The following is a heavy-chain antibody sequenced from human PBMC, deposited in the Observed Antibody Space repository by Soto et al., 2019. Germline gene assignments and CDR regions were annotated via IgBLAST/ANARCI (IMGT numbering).Heavy chain of an antibody. Sequence: GGSLRLSCAASGFTFSSYEMTWVRQSPGRGLEWVWYITSGGTIYYADSVKSRFTISRNNAKNSLSLQMNSLRAEDTAVYYCARVMYANWSSLDYWGQGT. J-gene: IGHJ4*02. CDR2: ITSGGTI. V-gene: IGHV3-48*03. D-gene: IGHD2-8*01. CDR3: ARVMYANWSSLDY. CDR1: GFTFSSYE.